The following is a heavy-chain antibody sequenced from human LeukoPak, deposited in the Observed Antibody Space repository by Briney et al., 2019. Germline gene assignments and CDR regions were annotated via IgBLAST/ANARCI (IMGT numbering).Heavy chain of an antibody. CDR1: GFTFSSYA. D-gene: IGHD1-26*01. V-gene: IGHV3-23*01. CDR3: AKDRGQWELLPPSFSDY. Sequence: GGSLRPSCAASGFTFSSYAMSWVRQAPGKGLEWVSAISGSGGSTYYADSVKGRFTISRDNSKNTLYLQMNSLRAEDTAVYYCAKDRGQWELLPPSFSDYWGQAILV. J-gene: IGHJ4*02. CDR2: ISGSGGST.